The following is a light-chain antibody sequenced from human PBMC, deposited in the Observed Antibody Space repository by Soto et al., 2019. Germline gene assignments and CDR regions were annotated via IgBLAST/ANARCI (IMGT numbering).Light chain of an antibody. CDR2: EVT. J-gene: IGLJ2*01. V-gene: IGLV2-8*01. CDR3: SSYAGINNLL. CDR1: SSDVGDYNY. Sequence: QSVLTQPPSASGSPGQSVTISCTGTSSDVGDYNYVSWYQQHPGKAPKLMIYEVTKRPSGVPDRFSGSKSGNTASLTVPGLQAEDEADYYCSSYAGINNLLFGGGTKLTVL.